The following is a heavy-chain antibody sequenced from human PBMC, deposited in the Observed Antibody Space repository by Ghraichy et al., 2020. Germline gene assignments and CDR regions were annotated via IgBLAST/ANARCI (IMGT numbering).Heavy chain of an antibody. V-gene: IGHV3-33*01. CDR3: AREGRYYGSGSYYT. D-gene: IGHD3-10*01. CDR2: IWYDGSNK. CDR1: GFTFSSYG. J-gene: IGHJ5*02. Sequence: GGSLRLSCAASGFTFSSYGMHWVRQAPGKGLEWVAVIWYDGSNKYYADSVKGRFTISRDNSKNTLYLQMNSLRAEDTAVYYCAREGRYYGSGSYYTWGQGTLVTVSS.